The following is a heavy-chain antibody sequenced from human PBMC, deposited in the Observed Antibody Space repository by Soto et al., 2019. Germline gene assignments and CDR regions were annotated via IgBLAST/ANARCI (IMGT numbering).Heavy chain of an antibody. J-gene: IGHJ3*01. V-gene: IGHV4-4*02. CDR3: ARASSFRGDFDF. CDR1: GGSIRSSFW. D-gene: IGHD2-21*01. Sequence: QVQLQESGPGLVQPSGTLSLTCAVSGGSIRSSFWWTWLRPSPGKGLEWIGEFYHAGSPNYNPSFQSRVTISADTSKNLFSLRLTSVTAADTAIYYCARASSFRGDFDFWGQGTAVTVSS. CDR2: FYHAGSP.